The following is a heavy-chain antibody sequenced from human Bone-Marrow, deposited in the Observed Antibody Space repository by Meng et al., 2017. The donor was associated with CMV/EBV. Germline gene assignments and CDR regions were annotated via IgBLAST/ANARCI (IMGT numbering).Heavy chain of an antibody. D-gene: IGHD3-22*01. CDR3: ARDLSDTYYDSSGYYPGYFDY. J-gene: IGHJ4*02. CDR1: GYTFTSYY. V-gene: IGHV1-46*01. Sequence: ASVKVSCKASGYTFTSYYMHWVRQAPGQGLEWMGIINPSGGSTSYAQKFQGRVTMTRDTSTSTVYMELSSLRSEDTAVYYCARDLSDTYYDSSGYYPGYFDYWGQGTLVTFSS. CDR2: INPSGGST.